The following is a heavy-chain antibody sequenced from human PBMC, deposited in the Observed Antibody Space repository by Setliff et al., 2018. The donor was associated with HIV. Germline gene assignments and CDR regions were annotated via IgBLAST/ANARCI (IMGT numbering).Heavy chain of an antibody. CDR2: IYYSGST. Sequence: PSETLSLTCSVSGDSISSYYWSWIRQRTGEGLEWIGYIYYSGSTNYNPSLKSRVTISVDTSKNQFSLKLTSVTAADTAMYYCARHYGAVKSVVTVVAKYFPHWGQGTLFTVSS. J-gene: IGHJ1*01. D-gene: IGHD2-21*02. CDR3: ARHYGAVKSVVTVVAKYFPH. V-gene: IGHV4-59*08. CDR1: GDSISSYY.